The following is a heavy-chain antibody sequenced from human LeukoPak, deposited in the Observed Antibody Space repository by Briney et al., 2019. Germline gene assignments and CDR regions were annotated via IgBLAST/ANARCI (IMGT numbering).Heavy chain of an antibody. CDR2: INPNSGNT. Sequence: ASVKVCCKASGGTFSSYAISWVRQAPGQGLEWMGRINPNSGNTGYAQKFQGRVTITRNTSISTAYMELSSLRSEDTAVYYCARGPYDFWSGYYDSDYYYYYMDVWGKGTTVTVSS. V-gene: IGHV1-8*03. D-gene: IGHD3-3*01. CDR3: ARGPYDFWSGYYDSDYYYYYMDV. J-gene: IGHJ6*03. CDR1: GGTFSSYA.